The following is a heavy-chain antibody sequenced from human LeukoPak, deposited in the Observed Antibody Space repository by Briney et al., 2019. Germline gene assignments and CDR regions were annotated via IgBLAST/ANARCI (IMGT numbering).Heavy chain of an antibody. CDR2: IYHSGST. CDR3: ARAGIAVANAFDI. V-gene: IGHV4-30-2*01. CDR1: GGSISSGGYS. D-gene: IGHD6-19*01. Sequence: PSQTLSLTCAVPGGSISSGGYSWSWIRQPPGKGLEWIGYIYHSGSTYYNPSLKSRVTISVDRSKNQFSLKLSSVTAADTAVYYCARAGIAVANAFDIWGQGTMVTVSS. J-gene: IGHJ3*02.